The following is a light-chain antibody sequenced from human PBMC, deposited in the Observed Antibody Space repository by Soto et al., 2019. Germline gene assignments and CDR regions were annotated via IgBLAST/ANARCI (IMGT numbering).Light chain of an antibody. J-gene: IGLJ2*01. CDR1: GSNIGRYG. CDR2: YDD. Sequence: QSVLTQPPSVSAAPRQWVTISCSGSGSNIGRYGVNWYQQLPGKTPKLLIDYDDLFASGVSDLFSGSKSGTSASLAISGLQSEDEADYYCAAWDDSLTVVFGGGTKLTVL. CDR3: AAWDDSLTVV. V-gene: IGLV1-36*01.